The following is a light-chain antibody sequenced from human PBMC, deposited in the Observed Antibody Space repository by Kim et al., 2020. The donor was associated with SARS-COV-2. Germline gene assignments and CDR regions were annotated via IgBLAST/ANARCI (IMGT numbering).Light chain of an antibody. Sequence: GQRVTISCSGSNSNIGSNTVNWYQQVPGTAPKLLIYLNSQRPSGVPDRFSGSKSGTSASLAISGLQSEDEADYYCAAWDDSLNGYVFGTGTKVTVL. V-gene: IGLV1-44*01. CDR3: AAWDDSLNGYV. CDR2: LNS. J-gene: IGLJ1*01. CDR1: NSNIGSNT.